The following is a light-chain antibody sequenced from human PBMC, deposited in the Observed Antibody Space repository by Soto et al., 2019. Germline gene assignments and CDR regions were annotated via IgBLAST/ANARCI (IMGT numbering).Light chain of an antibody. V-gene: IGKV3-20*01. CDR3: QQYGNSHPIT. CDR2: GAS. Sequence: ILFAQSPGTRSLSPGEGATLSCRASQSVSSNYLAWYQQKPGQAPSLIIYGASTRANGIPDRFSGSGSGTDFTLTISRLEPEDFSVYDCQQYGNSHPITFGGGTKVDIK. J-gene: IGKJ4*01. CDR1: QSVSSNY.